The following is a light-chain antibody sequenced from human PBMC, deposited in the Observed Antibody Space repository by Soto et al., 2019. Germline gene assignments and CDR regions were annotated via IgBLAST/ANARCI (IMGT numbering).Light chain of an antibody. J-gene: IGLJ2*01. CDR3: SSYAGRGVGV. CDR2: EVA. V-gene: IGLV2-23*02. CDR1: RSDVGSYDL. Sequence: QSALTQPASVSGSPGQSITISCTGTRSDVGSYDLVSWYQQHPGEAPKLLIYEVAERPSGVSIRFSGSKSDYTASLTISGVQVEDESDYYCSSYAGRGVGVFGGGTKLTVL.